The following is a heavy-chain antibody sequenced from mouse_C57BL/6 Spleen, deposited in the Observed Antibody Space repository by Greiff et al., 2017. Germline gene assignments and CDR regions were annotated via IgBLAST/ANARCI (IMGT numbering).Heavy chain of an antibody. CDR1: GYAFTNYL. J-gene: IGHJ3*01. V-gene: IGHV1-54*01. CDR2: INPGSGGT. CDR3: ARRGYYCGSSHEGFAY. Sequence: QVQLKQSGAELVRPGTSVKVSCKASGYAFTNYLIEWVKQRPGQGLEWIGVINPGSGGTNYNEKFKGKATLTADKSSSTAYMQLSSLTSEDSAVYFCARRGYYCGSSHEGFAYWGQGTLVTVSA. D-gene: IGHD1-1*01.